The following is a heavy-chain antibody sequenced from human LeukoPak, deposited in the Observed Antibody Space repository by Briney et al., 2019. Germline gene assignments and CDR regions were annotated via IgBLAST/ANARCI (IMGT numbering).Heavy chain of an antibody. V-gene: IGHV3-43*01. J-gene: IGHJ6*03. D-gene: IGHD5-12*01. Sequence: GGSLRLSCATSGFTFDDYTMHRVRQTPGKGLEWVSLISWDGDSTYYADSVKGRFTISRDNSKNSLYLQMNSLRTEDTALYYYAKDSGGGYSGYDYHYYYYMDVWGKGTTVTVSS. CDR1: GFTFDDYT. CDR3: AKDSGGGYSGYDYHYYYYMDV. CDR2: ISWDGDST.